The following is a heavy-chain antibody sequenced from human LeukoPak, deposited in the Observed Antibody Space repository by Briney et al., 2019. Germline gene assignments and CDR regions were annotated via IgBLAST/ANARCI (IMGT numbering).Heavy chain of an antibody. CDR2: IGVTGDT. CDR3: TKEFCGSRAACAGGSYYDF. CDR1: GFTLSKDD. J-gene: IGHJ2*01. D-gene: IGHD2-15*01. V-gene: IGHV3-13*01. Sequence: PGGSLRLSCAASGFTLSKDDFHWVRHAPGKGLEWVAAIGVTGDTYYADSVKGGFTSSREDAANSLYLQLRSLGAGDTALYYCTKEFCGSRAACAGGSYYDFWGRGALVTVSS.